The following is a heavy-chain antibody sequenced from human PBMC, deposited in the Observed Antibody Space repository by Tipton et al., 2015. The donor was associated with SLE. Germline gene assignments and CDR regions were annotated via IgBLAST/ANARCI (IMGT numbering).Heavy chain of an antibody. V-gene: IGHV4-61*02. Sequence: TLSLTCTVSGDSFSSGSSSWNWVRQPAGKGLEWIGLIYNSGITNYNPSLQSRVTLSVDMSKNQFSLRLSSVTAADTAVYYCARDFWSGYGSFDSWGQGTLVTVSP. CDR1: GDSFSSGSSS. CDR3: ARDFWSGYGSFDS. CDR2: IYNSGIT. J-gene: IGHJ4*02. D-gene: IGHD3-3*01.